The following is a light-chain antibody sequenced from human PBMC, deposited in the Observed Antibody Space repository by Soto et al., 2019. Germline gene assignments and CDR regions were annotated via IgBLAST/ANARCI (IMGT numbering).Light chain of an antibody. CDR2: GAS. CDR1: QTVFNSH. V-gene: IGKV3-20*01. Sequence: SPGTLALSPGGRGTLSCMASQTVFNSHVAWYRQKPGQPPRLLIQGASSRATGVADRFSGDGSGKDFTLTISRLDPEDFAVYFCQQYGDLPLTFGRGTRLEMK. CDR3: QQYGDLPLT. J-gene: IGKJ2*01.